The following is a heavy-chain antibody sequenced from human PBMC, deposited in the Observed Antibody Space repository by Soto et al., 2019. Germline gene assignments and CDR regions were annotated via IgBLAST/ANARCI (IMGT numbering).Heavy chain of an antibody. J-gene: IGHJ4*02. CDR1: GGSISSSSYY. V-gene: IGHV4-39*01. CDR2: IYYSGST. Sequence: QLQLQESGPGLVKPSETLSLTCTVSGGSISSSSYYWGWIRQPPGKGLEWIGSIYYSGSTYYNPSLKSRVTISVDTSKNQFSLKLSSVTAADTAVYYCARGYDFGTNFDYWGQGPLVTVSS. D-gene: IGHD3-3*01. CDR3: ARGYDFGTNFDY.